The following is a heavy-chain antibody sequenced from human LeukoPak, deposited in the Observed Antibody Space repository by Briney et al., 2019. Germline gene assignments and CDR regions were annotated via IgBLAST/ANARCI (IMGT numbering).Heavy chain of an antibody. CDR1: GFTFSSYG. V-gene: IGHV3-30*18. Sequence: GGSLRLSCAASGFTFSSYGMHWVRQAPGKGLEWVAVISYDGSNKYYADSVKGRFTISRDNSKNTLYLQLNSLRVEDTAVYYCAKNRGAGSHYYYHMNVWGKGTTVTVSS. CDR2: ISYDGSNK. D-gene: IGHD1-26*01. CDR3: AKNRGAGSHYYYHMNV. J-gene: IGHJ6*03.